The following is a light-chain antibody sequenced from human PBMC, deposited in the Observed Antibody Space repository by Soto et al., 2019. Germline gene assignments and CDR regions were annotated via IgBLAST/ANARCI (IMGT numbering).Light chain of an antibody. CDR3: SSYTRNSARV. CDR1: SSDIGPYDY. Sequence: VRIQAASVAGSPGQSITIACTATSSDIGPYDYVSWYQQLPGKAPKLMIYEVTNRPSGVSHRFSGSKSGSTASLTISGLQAEVEADYYCSSYTRNSARVFGPGTKVTVL. V-gene: IGLV2-14*01. J-gene: IGLJ1*01. CDR2: EVT.